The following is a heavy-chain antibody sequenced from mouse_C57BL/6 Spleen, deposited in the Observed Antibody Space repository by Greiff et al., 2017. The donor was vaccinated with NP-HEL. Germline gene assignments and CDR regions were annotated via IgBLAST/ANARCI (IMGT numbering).Heavy chain of an antibody. Sequence: VKLQQPGAELVKPGASVTLSCKASGYTFTSYWMHWVKQRPGQGLEWIGMIHPNSGSPNYNEKFNIKATLTVDKSPSTADMQLSSLTSEDSAVYYCAREVVARYFDYWGQGTTLTVSS. CDR1: GYTFTSYW. CDR2: IHPNSGSP. CDR3: AREVVARYFDY. V-gene: IGHV1-64*01. J-gene: IGHJ2*01. D-gene: IGHD1-1*01.